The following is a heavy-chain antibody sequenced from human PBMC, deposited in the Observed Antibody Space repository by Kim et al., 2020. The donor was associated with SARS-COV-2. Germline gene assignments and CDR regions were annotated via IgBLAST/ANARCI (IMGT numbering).Heavy chain of an antibody. Sequence: SLKSRVTRSVDTSKNQFSLKLSSVTAADTAVYYCARDPDFWSGYPPAPDYWGQGTLVTVSS. J-gene: IGHJ4*02. V-gene: IGHV4-4*07. CDR3: ARDPDFWSGYPPAPDY. D-gene: IGHD3-3*01.